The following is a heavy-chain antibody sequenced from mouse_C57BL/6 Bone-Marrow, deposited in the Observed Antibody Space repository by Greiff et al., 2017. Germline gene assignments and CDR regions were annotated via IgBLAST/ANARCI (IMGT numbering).Heavy chain of an antibody. Sequence: QVQLKQPGAELVRPGSSVKLSCKASGYTFTSYWMHWVKQRPIQGLEWIGNIDPSDSETHYNQKFKDKATLTVDKSSSTAYMQLSSLTSEDSAVYYCARSPLPRAFDYWGQGTTLTVSS. D-gene: IGHD5-5*01. V-gene: IGHV1-52*01. J-gene: IGHJ2*01. CDR3: ARSPLPRAFDY. CDR2: IDPSDSET. CDR1: GYTFTSYW.